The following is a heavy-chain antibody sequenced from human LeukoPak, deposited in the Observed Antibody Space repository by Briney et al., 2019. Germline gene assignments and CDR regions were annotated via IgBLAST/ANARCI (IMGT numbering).Heavy chain of an antibody. J-gene: IGHJ4*02. CDR1: GFSFSIYG. V-gene: IGHV3-21*01. CDR2: ISSSSSNI. CDR3: ARGGAARPDY. Sequence: GGSLRLSCAASGFSFSIYGMNWVRQAPGKGLEWVSYISSSSSNINYADSVRGRFTISRDNAKNSLYLHMDSLRVEDMAVYYCARGGAARPDYWGQGTLVTVSS. D-gene: IGHD6-6*01.